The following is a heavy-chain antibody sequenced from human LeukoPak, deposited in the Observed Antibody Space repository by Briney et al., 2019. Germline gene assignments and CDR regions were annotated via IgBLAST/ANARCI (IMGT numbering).Heavy chain of an antibody. V-gene: IGHV4-59*01. J-gene: IGHJ6*03. CDR2: IFYSGTT. Sequence: PSETLSLTCTVSGGSTSGYYWGWIRQPPGKGLEYIGFIFYSGTTNYNPSLKSRVTISVDTSKNQFSLKLSSVTAADTAVYYCARLHIVVVTAIRIYYYYYMDVWGKGTTVTISS. D-gene: IGHD2-21*02. CDR1: GGSTSGYY. CDR3: ARLHIVVVTAIRIYYYYYMDV.